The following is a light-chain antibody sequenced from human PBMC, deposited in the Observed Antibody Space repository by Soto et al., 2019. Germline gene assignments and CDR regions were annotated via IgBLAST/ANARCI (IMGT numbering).Light chain of an antibody. CDR3: HRSYSTLHT. J-gene: IGKJ1*01. CDR1: QSISSY. Sequence: DIQMIQSPSSLSASVGDRVTITCRASQSISSYVNWYQQKPGKATKLLIYAASSLQSGVPSRFIGSGSVTDFPLTTRSLQPEDFPTYTCHRSYSTLHTFAQGTKGE. CDR2: AAS. V-gene: IGKV1-39*01.